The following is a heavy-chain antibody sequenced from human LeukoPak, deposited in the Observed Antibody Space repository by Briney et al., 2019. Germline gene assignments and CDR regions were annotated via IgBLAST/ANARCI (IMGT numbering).Heavy chain of an antibody. D-gene: IGHD4-17*01. CDR1: GFTFSSYD. CDR3: AQIVRSYGDYEDY. J-gene: IGHJ4*02. V-gene: IGHV3-30*02. CDR2: IRYDGSNK. Sequence: GGSLRLSCAASGFTFSSYDMHWVRQAPGKGLEWVAFIRYDGSNKYYADSVKGRFTISGDNSKNTLSLQMNSLRAEDTAVYYCAQIVRSYGDYEDYWGQGTLITVSS.